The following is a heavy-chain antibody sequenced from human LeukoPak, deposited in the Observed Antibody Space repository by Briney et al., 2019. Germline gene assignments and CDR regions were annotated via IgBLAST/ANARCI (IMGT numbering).Heavy chain of an antibody. CDR2: ISYDGSNK. J-gene: IGHJ4*02. CDR1: GFTFSSYA. CDR3: ARYGDGYNARREFDY. Sequence: GGSLRLSCAASGFTFSSYAMHWVRQAPGKGLEWVAVISYDGSNKYYADSVKGRFTISRDNSKNTLYLQMNSLRAEDTAVYYCARYGDGYNARREFDYWGQGTLVTVSS. V-gene: IGHV3-30-3*01. D-gene: IGHD3-10*01.